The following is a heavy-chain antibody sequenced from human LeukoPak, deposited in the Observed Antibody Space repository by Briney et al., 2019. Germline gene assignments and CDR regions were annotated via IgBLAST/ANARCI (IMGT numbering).Heavy chain of an antibody. CDR3: ARTMESGYSYGYYYYYYMDV. Sequence: ASVKVSCKASGYTFTGYYMHWVRQAPGQGLEWMGWINPNSGGTNYAQKFQGRVTMTRDTSISTAYMELSRLRSDDTAVYYCARTMESGYSYGYYYYYYMDVWGKGTTVTISS. D-gene: IGHD5-18*01. CDR1: GYTFTGYY. V-gene: IGHV1-2*02. CDR2: INPNSGGT. J-gene: IGHJ6*03.